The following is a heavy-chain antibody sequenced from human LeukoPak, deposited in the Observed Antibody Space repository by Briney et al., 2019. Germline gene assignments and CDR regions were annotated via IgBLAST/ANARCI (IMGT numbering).Heavy chain of an antibody. CDR1: GFTFSGCW. V-gene: IGHV3-7*05. Sequence: GGSLRLSCAASGFTFSGCWMSWVRQAPGKGLEWVASIKQDGSEKYYVDSVRGRSTISRDNANNSLNLQMDSLRADDMAVYYCARGPPPRYSTSWFDYWGQGTLVTVSS. D-gene: IGHD6-13*01. CDR3: ARGPPPRYSTSWFDY. CDR2: IKQDGSEK. J-gene: IGHJ5*01.